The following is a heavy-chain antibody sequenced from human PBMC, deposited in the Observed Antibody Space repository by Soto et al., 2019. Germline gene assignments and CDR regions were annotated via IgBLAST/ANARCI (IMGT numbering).Heavy chain of an antibody. V-gene: IGHV1-69*01. J-gene: IGHJ4*02. CDR1: GGIFMDHA. Sequence: VQLVQSGAEVKKPGSSVRISCKIAGGIFMDHAFSWVRQAPGQGLDWVGGIVTLFGTPTYAGSFQGRVTITADESSSTAYMELSSLRYEDTAIYYCASERVAEMATGGYFDSWGQGTLVTVSS. D-gene: IGHD5-12*01. CDR2: IVTLFGTP. CDR3: ASERVAEMATGGYFDS.